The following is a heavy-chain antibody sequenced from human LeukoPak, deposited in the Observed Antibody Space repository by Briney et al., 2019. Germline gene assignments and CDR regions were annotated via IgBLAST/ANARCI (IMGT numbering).Heavy chain of an antibody. D-gene: IGHD2-2*01. CDR3: ARGDCTTTSCHLAY. Sequence: GGSLRLSCAASGFTFSSHEMYWVRQAPGKGLEWVSYISSSGINIFYADSLRGRLTISRDNAKNSLYLQINSLRADDTAVYFCARGDCTTTSCHLAYWGQGTLVTVSS. CDR1: GFTFSSHE. CDR2: ISSSGINI. J-gene: IGHJ4*02. V-gene: IGHV3-48*03.